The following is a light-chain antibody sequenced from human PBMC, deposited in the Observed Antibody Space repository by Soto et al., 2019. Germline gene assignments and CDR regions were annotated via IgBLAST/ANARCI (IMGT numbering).Light chain of an antibody. V-gene: IGKV1-39*01. CDR1: QSITRY. CDR3: QQSYITPWT. Sequence: DIQMTHSPSSLSASVGDRVTITCRASQSITRYLNWYQQKPGRAPKLLISGTSSLQSGVPSRFSGDGSGTDFTLTISSLQPEDFATYYCQQSYITPWTFGQGTKVDIK. CDR2: GTS. J-gene: IGKJ1*01.